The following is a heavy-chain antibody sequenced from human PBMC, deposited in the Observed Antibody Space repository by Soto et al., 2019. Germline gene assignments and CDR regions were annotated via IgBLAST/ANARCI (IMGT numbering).Heavy chain of an antibody. Sequence: EVQLLESGGGLVQPGGSLRLSCAVSGFTFSNYAMSWVRQAPGKGLEWVSAISGSGNSTNYADSVKGRFTISRDNSKITVYLQMNSLRAEDTAVYYCARDVWELLRGFDPWGQGTLVTVSS. CDR2: ISGSGNST. CDR1: GFTFSNYA. CDR3: ARDVWELLRGFDP. J-gene: IGHJ5*02. D-gene: IGHD1-26*01. V-gene: IGHV3-23*01.